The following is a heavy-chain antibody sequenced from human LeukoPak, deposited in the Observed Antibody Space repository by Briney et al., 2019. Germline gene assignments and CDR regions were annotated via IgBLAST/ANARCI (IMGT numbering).Heavy chain of an antibody. J-gene: IGHJ4*02. V-gene: IGHV1-18*01. D-gene: IGHD3-3*01. CDR3: ARSNYDFWSGYSAPDFDY. CDR1: GYTFTSYG. Sequence: VASVKVSCKASGYTFTSYGISWVRQAPGQGLEWMGWISAYNGNTNYAQKLQGRVTMTTDTSTSTAYMELRSLRSDDTAVYYCARSNYDFWSGYSAPDFDYWGQGTLVTVSS. CDR2: ISAYNGNT.